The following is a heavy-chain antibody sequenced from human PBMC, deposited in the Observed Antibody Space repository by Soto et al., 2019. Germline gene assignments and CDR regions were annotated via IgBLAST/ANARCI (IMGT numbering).Heavy chain of an antibody. CDR3: ARYGSGWPGNGMGV. CDR2: AYYTGST. J-gene: IGHJ6*02. V-gene: IGHV4-59*11. Sequence: PSETLSLTCTVSDGSISNHFWTWIRQSPGKGLEWIGYAYYTGSTSYNPSLKGRVTMSVDTSKMQFSLKLSSVTAADTAVYYSARYGSGWPGNGMGVWGRVTTVTVAS. CDR1: DGSISNHF. D-gene: IGHD6-19*01.